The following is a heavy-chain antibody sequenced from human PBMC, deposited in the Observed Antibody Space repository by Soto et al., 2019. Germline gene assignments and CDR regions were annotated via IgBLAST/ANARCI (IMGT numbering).Heavy chain of an antibody. CDR3: ARRKGDYYDSSGYHYYFDY. CDR2: INPNSGGT. CDR1: GYTFTDYY. V-gene: IGHV1-2*02. Sequence: ASVKVSCKASGYTFTDYYVHWVRQAPGQGLEWMGWINPNSGGTRSAQKFQGRVTMTRDTSISTAYMELSRLRSDDTAVYYCARRKGDYYDSSGYHYYFDYWGQGTLVTVSS. J-gene: IGHJ4*02. D-gene: IGHD3-22*01.